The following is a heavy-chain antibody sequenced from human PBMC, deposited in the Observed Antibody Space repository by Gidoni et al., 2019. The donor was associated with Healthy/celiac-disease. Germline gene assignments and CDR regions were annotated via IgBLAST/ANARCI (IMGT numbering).Heavy chain of an antibody. CDR2: INHSGST. CDR3: ARGLKNSSSWYQLDY. CDR1: GGSFSGYY. Sequence: QVQLQQWGAGLLKPSETLSLTCAVYGGSFSGYYWSWIRQPPGKGLEWIGEINHSGSTNYNPSLKSRVTISVDTSKNQFSLKLSSVTAADTAVYYCARGLKNSSSWYQLDYWGQGTLVTVSS. V-gene: IGHV4-34*01. J-gene: IGHJ4*02. D-gene: IGHD6-13*01.